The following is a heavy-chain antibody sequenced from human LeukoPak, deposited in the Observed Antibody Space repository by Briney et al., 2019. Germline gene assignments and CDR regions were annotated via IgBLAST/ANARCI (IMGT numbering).Heavy chain of an antibody. CDR1: GFTFSSYS. CDR3: ARAPDSTVSSGGPFDV. D-gene: IGHD3-10*01. J-gene: IGHJ3*01. Sequence: GGSLRLSCAASGFTFSSYSMNWVRQAPGKGLEWVSSISSSSSYIYYADSVKGRFTISRDNAKNSLYLQMNSLRAEDTAVYYCARAPDSTVSSGGPFDVWGQGTMVTVSS. CDR2: ISSSSSYI. V-gene: IGHV3-21*01.